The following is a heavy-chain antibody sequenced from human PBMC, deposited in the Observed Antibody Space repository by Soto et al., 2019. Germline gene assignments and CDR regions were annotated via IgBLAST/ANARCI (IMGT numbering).Heavy chain of an antibody. J-gene: IGHJ5*02. D-gene: IGHD6-6*01. Sequence: GEPMKISCKGSGYSFTSYWIGWVRQMPGKGLEWMGIIYPGDSDTRYSPSFQGQVTISADKSISTAYLQWSSLKASDTAMSYCARQYSSSSGWFDPWGQGTLVTVSS. CDR1: GYSFTSYW. V-gene: IGHV5-51*01. CDR2: IYPGDSDT. CDR3: ARQYSSSSGWFDP.